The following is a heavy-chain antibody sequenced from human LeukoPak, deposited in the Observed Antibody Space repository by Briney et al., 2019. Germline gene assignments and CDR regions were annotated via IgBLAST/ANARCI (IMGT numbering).Heavy chain of an antibody. CDR1: GFTFSNYG. D-gene: IGHD2-2*01. CDR2: IWYDGSHK. Sequence: PGGSLRLSCAASGFTFSNYGMHWVRQAPGKGLEWVAVIWYDGSHKYYADSVKGRFTISRDNSKNTLYVQMNSLRAEDTAVYYCARGEDCSNTSCYGPYYFDYWGQGTLVTVSS. CDR3: ARGEDCSNTSCYGPYYFDY. J-gene: IGHJ4*02. V-gene: IGHV3-33*01.